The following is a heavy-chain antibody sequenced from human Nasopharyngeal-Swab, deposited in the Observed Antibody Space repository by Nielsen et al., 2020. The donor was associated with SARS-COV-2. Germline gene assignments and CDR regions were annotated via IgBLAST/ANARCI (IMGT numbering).Heavy chain of an antibody. Sequence: SCAISGDSVSSNSAAWNWIRQSPSRGLEWLGRTYYRSKWYNDYAVSVKSRVTINPDTSKNQFSLQLNSVTPEDTAVYYCARDWGGYCSSTSCYEAEYYYYGMDVWGQGTTVTVSS. CDR2: TYYRSKWYN. CDR1: GDSVSSNSAA. CDR3: ARDWGGYCSSTSCYEAEYYYYGMDV. D-gene: IGHD2-2*01. V-gene: IGHV6-1*01. J-gene: IGHJ6*02.